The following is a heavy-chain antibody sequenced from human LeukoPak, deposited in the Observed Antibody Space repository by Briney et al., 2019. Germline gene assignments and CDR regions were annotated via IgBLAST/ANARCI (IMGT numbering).Heavy chain of an antibody. Sequence: PSETLFLTCAVYGGSFSGYYWSWIRQPPGKGLEWIGEINHSGSTNYNPSLKSRVTISVDTSKNQFSLKLSSVTAADTAVYYCARGRIRGVIIKYSYFDYWGQGTLVTVSS. J-gene: IGHJ4*02. D-gene: IGHD3-10*01. CDR3: ARGRIRGVIIKYSYFDY. CDR1: GGSFSGYY. CDR2: INHSGST. V-gene: IGHV4-34*01.